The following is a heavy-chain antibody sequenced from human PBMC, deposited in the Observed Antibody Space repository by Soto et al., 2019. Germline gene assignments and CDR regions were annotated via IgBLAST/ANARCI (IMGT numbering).Heavy chain of an antibody. CDR1: GFSLSTSGVG. CDR2: IYWDDDK. Sequence: QITLKESGPTLVKPTQTLTLTCTFSGFSLSTSGVGLGWIRQPPGKALDWLALIYWDDDKRYSPSLKSRLTTTKGTSKNHVVLTMTNMDPVDTATYYCARHIPSGYIDAFDIWGQGTMVTVSS. D-gene: IGHD3-9*01. CDR3: ARHIPSGYIDAFDI. J-gene: IGHJ3*02. V-gene: IGHV2-5*02.